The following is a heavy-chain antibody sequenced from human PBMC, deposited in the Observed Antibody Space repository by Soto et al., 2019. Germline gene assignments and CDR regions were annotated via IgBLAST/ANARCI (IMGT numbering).Heavy chain of an antibody. CDR1: GGTFSSYA. J-gene: IGHJ3*02. Sequence: SVKVSCQASGGTFSSYAISWVRQAPGQGLEWMGGIIPIFGTANYAQKFQGRVTITADESTSTAYMELSSLRSEDTAVYYCARARIAVAGTGLYDAFDIWGQGTMVTVSS. CDR3: ARARIAVAGTGLYDAFDI. D-gene: IGHD6-19*01. CDR2: IIPIFGTA. V-gene: IGHV1-69*13.